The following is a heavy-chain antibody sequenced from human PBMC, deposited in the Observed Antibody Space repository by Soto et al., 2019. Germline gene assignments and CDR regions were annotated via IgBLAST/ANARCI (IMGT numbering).Heavy chain of an antibody. Sequence: QGQLVQSGPEVKKPGASVKVSCKASGYTFSRYGISWVRQAPGQGLEWLGWVSGYNGDTKYAQKVQGRVTMTIDTSIYTAYMELRSQTYDDTAIYYCAKNGQPAYYYYCMDVWGQGTTVTGS. CDR3: AKNGQPAYYYYCMDV. J-gene: IGHJ6*02. V-gene: IGHV1-18*01. CDR1: GYTFSRYG. CDR2: VSGYNGDT. D-gene: IGHD2-8*01.